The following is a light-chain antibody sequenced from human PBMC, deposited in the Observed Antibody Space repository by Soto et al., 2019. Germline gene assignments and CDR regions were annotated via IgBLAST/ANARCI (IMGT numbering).Light chain of an antibody. CDR3: HQYTYGPPWP. V-gene: IGKV3-20*01. Sequence: VLTEAPGSMSLSPGERATLSCMASQSVSSSYLAWYQQKPGQAPTLLIYGASSRATGIPHRFSGSGSGTDFTLTIDNRQLDDFAAYYYHQYTYGPPWPFGQGTKVDIK. J-gene: IGKJ1*01. CDR1: QSVSSSY. CDR2: GAS.